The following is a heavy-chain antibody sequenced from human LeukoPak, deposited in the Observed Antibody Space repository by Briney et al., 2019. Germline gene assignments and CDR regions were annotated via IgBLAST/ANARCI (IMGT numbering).Heavy chain of an antibody. D-gene: IGHD3-22*01. V-gene: IGHV3-53*04. CDR3: ASGSEYYDSSGYYSYFDY. J-gene: IGHJ4*02. CDR1: GFTVSSNY. CDR2: IYSGGST. Sequence: GGSPRLSCAASGFTVSSNYMSWVRQAPGKGLEWVSVIYSGGSTYYADSVKGRFTISRHNSKNTLYLQMNSLRAEDTAVYYCASGSEYYDSSGYYSYFDYWGQGTLVTVSS.